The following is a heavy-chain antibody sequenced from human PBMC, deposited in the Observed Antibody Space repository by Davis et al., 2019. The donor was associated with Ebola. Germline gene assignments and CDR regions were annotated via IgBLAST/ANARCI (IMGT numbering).Heavy chain of an antibody. Sequence: GSLRLSCTVSGGSVSSSSYYWGWIRQPPGKGLEWIGNIYYSGSTHYNPSLKSRVTISVDTSKNQFSLKLSSVTAADTAVYYCARFDIAATIDYWGQGTLVTVSS. D-gene: IGHD5-12*01. CDR2: IYYSGST. CDR1: GGSVSSSSYY. J-gene: IGHJ4*02. CDR3: ARFDIAATIDY. V-gene: IGHV4-39*01.